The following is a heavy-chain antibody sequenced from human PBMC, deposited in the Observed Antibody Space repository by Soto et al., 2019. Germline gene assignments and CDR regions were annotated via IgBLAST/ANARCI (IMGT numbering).Heavy chain of an antibody. CDR2: FDPEDGET. CDR1: GYTLTELS. J-gene: IGHJ3*02. CDR3: ATGSLRGFWSGIPRAFDI. D-gene: IGHD3-3*01. Sequence: ASVKVSCKVSGYTLTELSTHWVRQAPGKGLEWMGGFDPEDGETIYAQKFQGRVTMTEDTSTDTAYMELSSLRSEDTAVCYCATGSLRGFWSGIPRAFDIWGQGTMVTVSS. V-gene: IGHV1-24*01.